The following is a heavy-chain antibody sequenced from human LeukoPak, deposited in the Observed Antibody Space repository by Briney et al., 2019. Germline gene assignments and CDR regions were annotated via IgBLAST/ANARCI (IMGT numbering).Heavy chain of an antibody. J-gene: IGHJ4*02. Sequence: GASVKVSCKASGYTFTGYYMHWVRQAPGQGLEWMGWINPNSGGTNYAQKFQGRVTMTRDTSISTAYMELSSLISEDTAVYYCARDSGQWLRPSGYWGQGTLVTVSS. CDR1: GYTFTGYY. V-gene: IGHV1-2*02. D-gene: IGHD5-12*01. CDR3: ARDSGQWLRPSGY. CDR2: INPNSGGT.